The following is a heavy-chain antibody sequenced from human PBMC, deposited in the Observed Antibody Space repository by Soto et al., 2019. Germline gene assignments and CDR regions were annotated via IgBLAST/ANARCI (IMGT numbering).Heavy chain of an antibody. CDR1: GFTFSSYS. V-gene: IGHV3-21*01. Sequence: LRLSCAASGFTFSSYSMNWVRQAPGKGLEWVSSISSSSSYIYYADSVKGRFTISRDNAKNSLYLQMNSLRAEDTAVYYCARDIAAAATGLDYWGQGTLLTVSS. CDR2: ISSSSSYI. CDR3: ARDIAAAATGLDY. D-gene: IGHD6-13*01. J-gene: IGHJ4*02.